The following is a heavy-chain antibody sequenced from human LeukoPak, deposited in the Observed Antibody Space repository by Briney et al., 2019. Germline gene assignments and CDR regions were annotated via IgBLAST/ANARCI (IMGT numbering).Heavy chain of an antibody. Sequence: WASVKVSCKASGYTFTGYYMHWVRQAPGQGLEWMGRINPNSGGTNYAQKFQGRVTMTRDTSIRTDYMELSRLRSDDTAVYYCARVDYSSGFQNDYRGQGTLVTVSS. CDR2: INPNSGGT. D-gene: IGHD6-19*01. V-gene: IGHV1-2*06. CDR1: GYTFTGYY. CDR3: ARVDYSSGFQNDY. J-gene: IGHJ4*02.